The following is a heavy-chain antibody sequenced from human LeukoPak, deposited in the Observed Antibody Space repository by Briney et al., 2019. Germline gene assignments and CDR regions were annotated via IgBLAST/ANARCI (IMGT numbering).Heavy chain of an antibody. CDR1: GFTFSSYE. V-gene: IGHV3-48*03. Sequence: GGSLRLSCAASGFTFSSYEMSWVRQAPGKGLEWVSYISSSGSTINYADSLKGRFTISRDNAKNSLYLQVNSLRAEDTAVYYCARVTAAGCDYWGQGTLVTVSS. CDR2: ISSSGSTI. D-gene: IGHD6-13*01. CDR3: ARVTAAGCDY. J-gene: IGHJ4*02.